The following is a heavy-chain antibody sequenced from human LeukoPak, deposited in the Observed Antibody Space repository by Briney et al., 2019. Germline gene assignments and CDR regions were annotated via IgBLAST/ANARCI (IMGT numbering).Heavy chain of an antibody. D-gene: IGHD4-17*01. CDR3: ARAGDYGDYVGWFDP. Sequence: SETLSLTCTVSGGSISSYYWSWIRQPPGKGLEWIGRIHTSGSTNYNPSLKSRVTMSVDTSKNQFSLKLTSVTAADTAVYYCARAGDYGDYVGWFDPWGQGTLVTVSS. CDR1: GGSISSYY. J-gene: IGHJ5*02. V-gene: IGHV4-4*07. CDR2: IHTSGST.